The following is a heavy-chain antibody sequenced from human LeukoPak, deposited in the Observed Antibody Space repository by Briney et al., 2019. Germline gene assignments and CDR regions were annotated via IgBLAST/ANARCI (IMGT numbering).Heavy chain of an antibody. D-gene: IGHD4-17*01. Sequence: GGSLRLSCAASGFTFDDYAMHWVRQAPGKGLEWVSAISGSGGSTYYADSVKGRFTISRDNSKNTLYLQMNSLRAEDTAVYYCAKDRYGDYPYNWFDPWGQGTLVTVSS. V-gene: IGHV3-23*01. CDR3: AKDRYGDYPYNWFDP. CDR1: GFTFDDYA. J-gene: IGHJ5*02. CDR2: ISGSGGST.